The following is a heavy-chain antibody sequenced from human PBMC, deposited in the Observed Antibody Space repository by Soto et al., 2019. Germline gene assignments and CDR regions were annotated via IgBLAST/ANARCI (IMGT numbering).Heavy chain of an antibody. Sequence: EVQLVESGGGLVQPAGSLRLSCAVSGFTVSSNYMSWVRQAPGKGLEWVSIFYTGGSTYYSDSVKGRFTISRDNSKNTLYLQMNSLREEDTAVYYCVSYDFWRGYSDYWGQGTRVTVSS. V-gene: IGHV3-66*01. J-gene: IGHJ4*02. CDR3: VSYDFWRGYSDY. CDR1: GFTVSSNY. CDR2: FYTGGST. D-gene: IGHD3-3*01.